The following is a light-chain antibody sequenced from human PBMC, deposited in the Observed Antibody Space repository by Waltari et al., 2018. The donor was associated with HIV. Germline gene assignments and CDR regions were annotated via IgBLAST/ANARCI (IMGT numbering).Light chain of an antibody. J-gene: IGKJ4*01. CDR2: AAS. CDR3: QQYGSSLLT. Sequence: EIVMTQSPATLSVSPGERATLSCRASQSVRSGLAWYQQKPGQPPRLLIYAASTRATGIPARFSGSGSGTEFTLTISSLQSEDFAVYYCQQYGSSLLTFGGGTKVEIK. V-gene: IGKV3-15*01. CDR1: QSVRSG.